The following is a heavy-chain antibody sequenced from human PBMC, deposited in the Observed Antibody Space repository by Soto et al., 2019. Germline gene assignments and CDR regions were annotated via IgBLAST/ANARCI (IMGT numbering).Heavy chain of an antibody. CDR3: ARGCRPYYYDSSGYPNWCDP. J-gene: IGHJ5*02. V-gene: IGHV4-34*01. CDR2: INHSGST. D-gene: IGHD3-22*01. Sequence: PSETLSLTCAVYGGSFSCYYWSWIRQPPGKGLEWIGEINHSGSTNYNPSLKSRVTISVDTSKNQFSLKLSSVTAADTAVYYCARGCRPYYYDSSGYPNWCDPWG. CDR1: GGSFSCYY.